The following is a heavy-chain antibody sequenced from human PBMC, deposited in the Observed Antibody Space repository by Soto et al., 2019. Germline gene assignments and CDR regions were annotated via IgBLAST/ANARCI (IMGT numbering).Heavy chain of an antibody. V-gene: IGHV2-5*01. CDR2: IYWNDDK. CDR1: GFSLSTSGVG. CDR3: AHQMKTELIWFGESTDAFDI. Sequence: QITLKESGPTLVKPTQTLTLTCTFSGFSLSTSGVGVGWIRQPPGKALEWLALIYWNDDKRYSPSLKSRLTITKDTSKNQVVLTMTNMDPVDTATYYCAHQMKTELIWFGESTDAFDIWGQGTMVTVSS. D-gene: IGHD3-10*01. J-gene: IGHJ3*02.